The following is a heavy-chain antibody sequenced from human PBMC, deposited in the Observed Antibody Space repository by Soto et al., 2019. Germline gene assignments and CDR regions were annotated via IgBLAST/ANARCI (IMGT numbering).Heavy chain of an antibody. V-gene: IGHV3-73*01. D-gene: IGHD3-22*01. Sequence: GGSLRLSCAASGFTFSGSAMHWVRQASGKGLEWVGRIRSKANSYATAYAASVKGRFTISRDDSKNTAYLQMNSLKTEDTAVYYCTLYYYDSSGYYYLPDYWGQGTLVTVSS. CDR2: IRSKANSYAT. CDR1: GFTFSGSA. CDR3: TLYYYDSSGYYYLPDY. J-gene: IGHJ4*02.